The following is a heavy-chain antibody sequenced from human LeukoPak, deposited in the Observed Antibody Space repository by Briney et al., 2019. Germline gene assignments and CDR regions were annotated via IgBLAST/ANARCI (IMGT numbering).Heavy chain of an antibody. V-gene: IGHV3-7*01. CDR2: IKQDGSEK. CDR1: GFTFSSYW. CDR3: ARWGYCSGGSCSGGFDP. J-gene: IGHJ5*02. D-gene: IGHD2-15*01. Sequence: PGGSLRLSCAASGFTFSSYWMSWVRQAPAKGLEWVANIKQDGSEKYYVDSVKGQFTISRDNAKNSLYLQMNSLRAEDTAVYYCARWGYCSGGSCSGGFDPWGQGTLVTVSS.